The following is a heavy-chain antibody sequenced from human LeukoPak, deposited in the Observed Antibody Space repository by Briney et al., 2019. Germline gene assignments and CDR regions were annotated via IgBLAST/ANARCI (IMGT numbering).Heavy chain of an antibody. V-gene: IGHV4-39*01. J-gene: IGHJ3*02. CDR3: ARSYSSSPGAFDI. Sequence: SETLSLTCTASSGSISSSSYYWGWIRQPPGKGLEWIGSIYYSGRTYYNPSLKSRVTIAVDTSKNQFSLKLRSVPAADTAVYYCARSYSSSPGAFDIWGQGTMVTVSS. CDR2: IYYSGRT. D-gene: IGHD6-6*01. CDR1: SGSISSSSYY.